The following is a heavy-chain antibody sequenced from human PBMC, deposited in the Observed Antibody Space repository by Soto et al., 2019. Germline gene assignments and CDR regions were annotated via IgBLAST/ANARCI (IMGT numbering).Heavy chain of an antibody. J-gene: IGHJ6*02. Sequence: GGSLRLSCAASGFTFSSYGMHWVRQAPGKGLEWVAVISYDGSNKYYADSVKGRFTISRDNSKNTLYLQMNSLRAEDTAVYYCAKDMGGAYSSSWYQNDYYYYGMDVWGQGTTVTSP. CDR2: ISYDGSNK. CDR1: GFTFSSYG. V-gene: IGHV3-30*18. CDR3: AKDMGGAYSSSWYQNDYYYYGMDV. D-gene: IGHD6-13*01.